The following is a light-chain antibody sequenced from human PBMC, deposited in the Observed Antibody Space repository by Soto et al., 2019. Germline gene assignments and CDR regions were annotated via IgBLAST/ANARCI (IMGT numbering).Light chain of an antibody. CDR3: SSYTNRNTVV. Sequence: QSALTQPASVSGSPGQSITIFCTGTSSDVGGYNYVSWYQQRPGKPPKLMIYDVTNRPSGVSNRFSGSKSVSTSSLTISGLQAEDEGDYYCSSYTNRNTVVFGGGTKLTVL. V-gene: IGLV2-14*03. J-gene: IGLJ3*02. CDR2: DVT. CDR1: SSDVGGYNY.